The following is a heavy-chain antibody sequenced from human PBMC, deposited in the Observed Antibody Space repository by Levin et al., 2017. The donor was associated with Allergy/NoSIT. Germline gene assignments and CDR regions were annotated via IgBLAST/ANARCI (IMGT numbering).Heavy chain of an antibody. D-gene: IGHD4-17*01. CDR2: INSDGSSI. CDR1: GFTFSSYW. Sequence: LSLTCAASGFTFSSYWMHWVRQGPEKGLVWVARINSDGSSIRYADSVKGRFTISRDNAKNTLYLQMNGLRVEDTAVYYCARRDYVGHYYFDFWGQGTLVTVSS. V-gene: IGHV3-74*01. J-gene: IGHJ4*02. CDR3: ARRDYVGHYYFDF.